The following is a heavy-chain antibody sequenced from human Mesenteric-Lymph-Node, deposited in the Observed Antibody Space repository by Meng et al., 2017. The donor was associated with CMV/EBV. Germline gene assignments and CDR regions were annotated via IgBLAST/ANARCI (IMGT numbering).Heavy chain of an antibody. D-gene: IGHD3-3*01. CDR1: GFTVSTNY. CDR3: AKDSSDDFWSAYFPFYNYGMDV. Sequence: GGSLRLSCAASGFTVSTNYMTWVRQAPGKGLEWVSGISGSGGTTFYADSVKGRFTISRDNSKNTLYLQMNSLRAEDTAVYYCAKDSSDDFWSAYFPFYNYGMDVWGQGATVTVSS. V-gene: IGHV3-23*01. J-gene: IGHJ6*02. CDR2: ISGSGGTT.